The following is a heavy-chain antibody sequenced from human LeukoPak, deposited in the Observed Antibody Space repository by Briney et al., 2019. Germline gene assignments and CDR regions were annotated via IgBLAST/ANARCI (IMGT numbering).Heavy chain of an antibody. Sequence: PGGSLRLSCAASGFTFSSYSMNWVRQAPGKGLEWVSSISSSSSYIYYADSVKGRFTISRDNAKNSLYLQMNSLRAEDTAVYYCARDSNLVVPAADSTITDPGDPWGQGTLVTVSS. CDR3: ARDSNLVVPAADSTITDPGDP. V-gene: IGHV3-21*01. CDR2: ISSSSSYI. CDR1: GFTFSSYS. D-gene: IGHD2-2*01. J-gene: IGHJ5*02.